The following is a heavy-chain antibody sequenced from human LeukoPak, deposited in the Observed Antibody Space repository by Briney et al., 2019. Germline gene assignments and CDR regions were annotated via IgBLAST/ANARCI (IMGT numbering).Heavy chain of an antibody. CDR3: AKAPVTSCRGAYCYPFDS. J-gene: IGHJ4*02. D-gene: IGHD2-21*01. CDR2: IPSSSSTI. Sequence: PGGSLRLSCAASGFTFSSYSMNWVRQAPGKGLEWVSYIPSSSSTIYYADSVRGRFTISRDNSKNTLYLQMNSLRAEDAAVYFCAKAPVTSCRGAYCYPFDSWGQGTLVTVSS. V-gene: IGHV3-48*01. CDR1: GFTFSSYS.